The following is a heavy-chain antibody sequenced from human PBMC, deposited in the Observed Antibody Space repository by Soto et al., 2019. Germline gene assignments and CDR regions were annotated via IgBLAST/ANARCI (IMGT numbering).Heavy chain of an antibody. V-gene: IGHV4-30-4*01. CDR1: GGSISSGDYY. Sequence: PSETLSLTCTVSGGSISSGDYYWSWIRQPPGKGLEWIGYIYYSGSTYYNPSLKSRVTISVDTSKNQFSLKLSSVTAADTAVYYCALYYNSSGYTFAYWGQGTLVTVSS. J-gene: IGHJ4*02. CDR3: ALYYNSSGYTFAY. CDR2: IYYSGST. D-gene: IGHD3-22*01.